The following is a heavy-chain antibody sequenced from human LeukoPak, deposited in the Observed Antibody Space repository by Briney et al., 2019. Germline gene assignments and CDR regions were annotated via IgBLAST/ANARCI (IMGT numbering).Heavy chain of an antibody. Sequence: EAGGSLRLSCAASGFIVNSNYMNWVRQAPGKGLEWVSVLYSDDTTYYADSVKGRFTISRDNSKNTLYLQMNSLRAEDTAVYYCARDPAETVTTFYFQHWGQGTLVTVSS. D-gene: IGHD4-17*01. V-gene: IGHV3-66*02. CDR3: ARDPAETVTTFYFQH. J-gene: IGHJ1*01. CDR2: LYSDDTT. CDR1: GFIVNSNY.